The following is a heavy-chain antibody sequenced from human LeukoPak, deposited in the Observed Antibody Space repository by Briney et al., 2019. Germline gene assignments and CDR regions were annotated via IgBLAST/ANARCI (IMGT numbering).Heavy chain of an antibody. Sequence: SETLSLTCTVSGGSISNSNYYWGWIRQPPGKGLEWIGSLDYSGSTYYNPSLKSRVTISVDTSKNQFSLKLSSVTAADTAVYYCARLVVSSGVYFDYWGQGSLVTVSS. CDR3: ARLVVSSGVYFDY. V-gene: IGHV4-39*01. D-gene: IGHD2-15*01. J-gene: IGHJ4*02. CDR2: LDYSGST. CDR1: GGSISNSNYY.